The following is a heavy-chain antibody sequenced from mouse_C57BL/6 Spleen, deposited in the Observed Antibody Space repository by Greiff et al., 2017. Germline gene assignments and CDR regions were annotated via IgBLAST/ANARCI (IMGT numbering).Heavy chain of an antibody. CDR3: ARRAYYSNSYYFDY. D-gene: IGHD2-5*01. CDR2: IYPGSGNT. CDR1: GYTFTDYY. J-gene: IGHJ2*01. V-gene: IGHV1-76*01. Sequence: VQLQESGAELVRPGASVKLSCKASGYTFTDYYINWVKQRPGQGLEWIARIYPGSGNTYYNEKFKGKATLTAEKSSSTAYMQLSSLTSEDSAVYFCARRAYYSNSYYFDYWGQGTTLTVSS.